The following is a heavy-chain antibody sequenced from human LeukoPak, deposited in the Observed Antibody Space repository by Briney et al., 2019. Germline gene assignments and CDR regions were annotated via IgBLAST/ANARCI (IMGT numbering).Heavy chain of an antibody. CDR1: GYTFTSYA. J-gene: IGHJ4*02. CDR3: AVSSRYSGSYFDFDY. CDR2: INPSGGST. D-gene: IGHD1-26*01. Sequence: ASVKVSCKASGYTFTSYAMNWVRQAPGQGLEWMGIINPSGGSTSYAQKFQGRVTMTRDTSTSTVYMELSSLRSEDTAVYYCAVSSRYSGSYFDFDYWGQGTLVTVSS. V-gene: IGHV1-46*01.